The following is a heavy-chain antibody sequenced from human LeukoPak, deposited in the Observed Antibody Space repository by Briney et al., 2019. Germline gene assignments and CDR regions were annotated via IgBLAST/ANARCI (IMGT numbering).Heavy chain of an antibody. CDR2: IYYSGST. D-gene: IGHD6-13*01. Sequence: SETLSLTCTVSGGSISSYYWSWIRQPPGKGLEWIGYIYYSGSTNYNPSLKSRVTISVDTSKNQFSLKLSSVTAADTAVYYCARNLAAAGYYYYYGMDVWGQGTTVTVSS. CDR3: ARNLAAAGYYYYYGMDV. V-gene: IGHV4-59*08. CDR1: GGSISSYY. J-gene: IGHJ6*02.